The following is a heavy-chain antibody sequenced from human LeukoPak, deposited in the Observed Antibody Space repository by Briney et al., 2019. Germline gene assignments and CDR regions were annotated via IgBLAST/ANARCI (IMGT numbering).Heavy chain of an antibody. CDR2: INPNSGGT. CDR1: GYTFTGHY. Sequence: ASVKVSCKASGYTFTGHYMHWVRQAPGQGLEWMGWINPNSGGTNYAQKFQGRVTMTRDTSISTAYMELSRLRSDDTAVYYCARDPRWEWELTSDSYFDYWGQGTLVTVSS. D-gene: IGHD1-26*01. CDR3: ARDPRWEWELTSDSYFDY. V-gene: IGHV1-2*02. J-gene: IGHJ4*02.